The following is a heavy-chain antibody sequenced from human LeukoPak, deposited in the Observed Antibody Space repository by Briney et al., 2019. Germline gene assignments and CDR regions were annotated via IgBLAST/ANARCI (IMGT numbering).Heavy chain of an antibody. CDR3: ARDYYGSGSYRDYYYYYMDV. J-gene: IGHJ6*03. Sequence: GASVTVSCKASGGTFSSYAISWVRQAPGQGLEWMGGIIPIFGTANYAQKFQGRVTITTDESTSTAYMELSSLRSEDTAVYYCARDYYGSGSYRDYYYYYMDVWGKGTTVTVSS. D-gene: IGHD3-10*01. V-gene: IGHV1-69*05. CDR1: GGTFSSYA. CDR2: IIPIFGTA.